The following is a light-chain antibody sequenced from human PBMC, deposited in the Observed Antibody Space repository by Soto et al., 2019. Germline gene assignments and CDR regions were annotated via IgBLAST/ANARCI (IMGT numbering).Light chain of an antibody. CDR1: ENVRTF. J-gene: IGKJ1*01. CDR3: QQHSHLPPWT. V-gene: IGKV3-11*01. Sequence: VLTQSPATLSLSPGERDTLSCRASENVRTFVDWYQQKPGQAPRLLIYGASNRATDIPARFSGSGSGTDFTLTISNLEPEDCAVYYCQQHSHLPPWTFGQGTRVEIQ. CDR2: GAS.